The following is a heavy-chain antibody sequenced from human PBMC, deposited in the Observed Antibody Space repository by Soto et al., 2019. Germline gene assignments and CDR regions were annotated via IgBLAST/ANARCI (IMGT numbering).Heavy chain of an antibody. Sequence: SETLSLTCAVYGGSFSDNYWSWIRQPPGKGLEWLGEINHSGSTNHNPSLKSRVTILADTPKKQFSLKLSSVTAADTAVYYCARGRGEIQGPWGQGTLVTVSS. CDR2: INHSGST. CDR3: ARGRGEIQGP. CDR1: GGSFSDNY. D-gene: IGHD3-16*01. J-gene: IGHJ5*02. V-gene: IGHV4-34*01.